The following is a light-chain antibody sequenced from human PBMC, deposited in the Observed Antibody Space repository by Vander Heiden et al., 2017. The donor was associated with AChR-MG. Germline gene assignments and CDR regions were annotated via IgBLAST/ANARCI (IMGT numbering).Light chain of an antibody. Sequence: QPALTQPASVSGSPGHSITISCTGTSSDVGGYNYVSWYQQHPGKAPKLMIYDVGKRPSGVSHRFSGSKSGNTASLTISGLQPDDEADYYCSSYTRTTTVVFGGGTKLTVL. CDR2: DVG. J-gene: IGLJ2*01. CDR1: SSDVGGYNY. CDR3: SSYTRTTTVV. V-gene: IGLV2-14*03.